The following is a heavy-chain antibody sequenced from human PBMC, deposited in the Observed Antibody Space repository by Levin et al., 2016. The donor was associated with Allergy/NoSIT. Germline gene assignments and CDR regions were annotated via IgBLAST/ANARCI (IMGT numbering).Heavy chain of an antibody. Sequence: SETLSLTCSVSGGSINNYYWNWIRQTPGGGLEWIASMSGTGNTNYNPSLMGRVTISLDTSKNQFSLKLSSVTAADTAVYYCARRIPFGSGRFDPWGQGTLVTVSS. V-gene: IGHV4-59*12. CDR3: ARRIPFGSGRFDP. D-gene: IGHD3-10*01. CDR1: GGSINNYY. J-gene: IGHJ5*02. CDR2: MSGTGNT.